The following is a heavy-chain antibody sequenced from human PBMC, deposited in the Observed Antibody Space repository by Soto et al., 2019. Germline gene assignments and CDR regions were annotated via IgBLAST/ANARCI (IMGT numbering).Heavy chain of an antibody. CDR3: ASEYVDTAMVGDDAFDI. D-gene: IGHD5-18*01. V-gene: IGHV1-69*13. J-gene: IGHJ3*02. Sequence: SVKVSCKASGGTFSSYAISWVRQAPGQGLEWMGGIIPIFGTANYAQKFQGRVTITADESTSTAYMELSSLRSEDTAVYYCASEYVDTAMVGDDAFDIWGQGTMVTVSS. CDR2: IIPIFGTA. CDR1: GGTFSSYA.